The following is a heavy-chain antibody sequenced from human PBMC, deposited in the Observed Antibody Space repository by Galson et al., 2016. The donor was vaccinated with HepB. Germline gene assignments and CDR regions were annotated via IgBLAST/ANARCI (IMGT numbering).Heavy chain of an antibody. D-gene: IGHD1-26*01. V-gene: IGHV4-39*01. J-gene: IGHJ4*02. CDR2: MLYTGST. Sequence: SETLSLTCTVSGGSISSRAHYWGWIRQSPGEGLEWIGSMLYTGSTYNNPSLKSRVTMSVDTSKNQFSLNLRSLTAADSAVYYCARAGPYSGTDYFDFWGQGTLVTVSS. CDR1: GGSISSRAHY. CDR3: ARAGPYSGTDYFDF.